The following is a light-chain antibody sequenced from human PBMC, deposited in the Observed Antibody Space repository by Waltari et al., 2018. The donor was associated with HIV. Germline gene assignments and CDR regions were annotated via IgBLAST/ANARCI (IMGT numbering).Light chain of an antibody. CDR1: DMPAHY. CDR2: KVT. J-gene: IGLJ3*02. Sequence: SQLTQPPSVSVSPGQTAKITCSGDDMPAHYVYWYQPRSGQAPVLVMYKVTERPSGLPEGCSGSISGQTVTLTIMGVQPEDEADYYCQSADSDNTYNWVFGGGTKLTVL. V-gene: IGLV3-25*03. CDR3: QSADSDNTYNWV.